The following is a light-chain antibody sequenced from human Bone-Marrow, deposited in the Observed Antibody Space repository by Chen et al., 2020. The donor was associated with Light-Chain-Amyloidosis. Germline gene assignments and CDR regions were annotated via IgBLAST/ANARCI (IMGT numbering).Light chain of an antibody. CDR2: DDS. V-gene: IGLV3-21*02. CDR1: NIGSTS. Sequence: SYVLTQPSSVSVAPGQPATIACGGNNIGSTSVHWYRQTPGPAPLLVVYDDSDRPSGIPERLSGSNSGNTATLTISRVEAGDGADYYCQVWDRSSDRPVFGGGTKLTVL. CDR3: QVWDRSSDRPV. J-gene: IGLJ3*02.